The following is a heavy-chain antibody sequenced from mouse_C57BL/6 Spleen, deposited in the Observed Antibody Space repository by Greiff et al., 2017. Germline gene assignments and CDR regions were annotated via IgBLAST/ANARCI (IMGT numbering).Heavy chain of an antibody. CDR1: GYTFTSYT. CDR3: ARGEIYDGYWFAY. V-gene: IGHV1-4*01. Sequence: VQLQQSGAELARPGASVKMSCKASGYTFTSYTMHWVKQRPGQGLEWIGYINPSSGYTKYNQKFKDKATLTADKSSSTAYMQLSSLTSEDSTVYYCARGEIYDGYWFAYWGQGTLVTVSA. J-gene: IGHJ3*01. CDR2: INPSSGYT. D-gene: IGHD2-3*01.